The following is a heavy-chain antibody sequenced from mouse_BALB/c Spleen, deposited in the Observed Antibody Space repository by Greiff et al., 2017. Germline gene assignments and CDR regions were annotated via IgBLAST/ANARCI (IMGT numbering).Heavy chain of an antibody. CDR1: GFTFSSYT. J-gene: IGHJ4*01. Sequence: EVKLMESGGGLVQPGGSLKLSCAASGFTFSSYTMSWVRQTPEKRLEWVAYISNGGGSTYYPDTVKGRFTISRDNAKNTLYLQMSSLKSEDTAMYYCARQTIYYYAMDYWGQGTSVTVSS. V-gene: IGHV5-12-2*01. D-gene: IGHD2-12*01. CDR2: ISNGGGST. CDR3: ARQTIYYYAMDY.